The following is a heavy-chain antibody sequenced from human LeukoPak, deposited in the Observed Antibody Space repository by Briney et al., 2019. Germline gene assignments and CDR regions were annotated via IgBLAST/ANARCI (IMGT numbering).Heavy chain of an antibody. Sequence: KPSETLSLTCAVSGGSISSGDYYWSWIRQPPGKGLEWIGYIYYSGSTYYNPSLKSRVTISVDTSKNQFSLKLSSVTAADTAVYYCAREVLGVVQYQPPKVGNNAFDIWGQGTMVTVSS. V-gene: IGHV4-30-4*08. CDR3: AREVLGVVQYQPPKVGNNAFDI. D-gene: IGHD2-2*01. CDR2: IYYSGST. J-gene: IGHJ3*02. CDR1: GGSISSGDYY.